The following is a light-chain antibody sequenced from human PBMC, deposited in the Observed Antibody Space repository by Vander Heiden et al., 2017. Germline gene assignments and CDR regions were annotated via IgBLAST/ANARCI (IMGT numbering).Light chain of an antibody. J-gene: IGLJ3*02. CDR2: GFF. Sequence: QSVLTPPPSLSGAPGQRAVISRTGSSSNIGADYDVHWYQQLPGTAPKLLIYGFFNRPSGVPDRFSGSKSGTSASLAITGLQAEDEADYYCQTFDNSRSGSNWVFGGGTKVTVL. CDR3: QTFDNSRSGSNWV. CDR1: SSNIGADYD. V-gene: IGLV1-40*01.